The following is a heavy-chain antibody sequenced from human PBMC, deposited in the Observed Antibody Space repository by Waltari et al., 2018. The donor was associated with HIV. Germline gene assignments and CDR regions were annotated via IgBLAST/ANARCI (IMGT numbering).Heavy chain of an antibody. CDR2: IKQEGSEK. V-gene: IGHV3-7*04. J-gene: IGHJ4*02. CDR3: ARGGFYGSGSKVN. Sequence: QAPGKGLEWVANIKQEGSEKYYVDSVNGRFTISRDNAENSLYLQMNSLRAEDTAVYYCARGGFYGSGSKVNWGQGTLVTVSS. D-gene: IGHD3-10*01.